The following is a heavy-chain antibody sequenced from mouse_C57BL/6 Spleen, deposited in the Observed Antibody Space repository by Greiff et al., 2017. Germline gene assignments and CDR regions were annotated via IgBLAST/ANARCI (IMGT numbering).Heavy chain of an antibody. D-gene: IGHD3-3*01. CDR3: ARYGAGYYFDY. V-gene: IGHV7-3*01. CDR2: IRNKANGYTT. CDR1: GFTFTDYY. Sequence: EVKVVESGGGLVQPGGSLSLSCAASGFTFTDYYMSWVRQPPGKALEWLGFIRNKANGYTTEYSASVKGRFTISRDNSQSILYLQMNALRAEDSATYYCARYGAGYYFDYWGQGTTLTVSS. J-gene: IGHJ2*01.